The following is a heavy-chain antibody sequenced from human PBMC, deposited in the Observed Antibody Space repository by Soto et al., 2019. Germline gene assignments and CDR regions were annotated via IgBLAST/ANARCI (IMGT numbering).Heavy chain of an antibody. CDR1: GFTFSSYA. J-gene: IGHJ4*02. V-gene: IGHV3-23*01. Sequence: EVQLLESGGGLVQPGGSLRLSCAASGFTFSSYAMSWVRQAPGKGLEWVSAISGSGGSTYYADSVKGRFTISRDNSKNTLYLQMNSLRAEDTAVYYCAKDQGIWNYDRPSTDYWGQGTLVTVSS. D-gene: IGHD1-7*01. CDR3: AKDQGIWNYDRPSTDY. CDR2: ISGSGGST.